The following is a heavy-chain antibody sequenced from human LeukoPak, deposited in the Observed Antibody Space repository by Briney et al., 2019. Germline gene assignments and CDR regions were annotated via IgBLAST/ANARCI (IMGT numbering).Heavy chain of an antibody. CDR1: RFTFSSYT. CDR3: TRGSYGDYEY. J-gene: IGHJ4*02. Sequence: GGSLRLSCAASRFTFSSYTMNWVRQPPGKGLEWVSSIDPSSTYIYYADSVKGRFTISRDNAQNSLYLQMNSLRADDTAVYYCTRGSYGDYEYWGQGTLVTVSS. V-gene: IGHV3-21*01. CDR2: IDPSSTYI. D-gene: IGHD4-17*01.